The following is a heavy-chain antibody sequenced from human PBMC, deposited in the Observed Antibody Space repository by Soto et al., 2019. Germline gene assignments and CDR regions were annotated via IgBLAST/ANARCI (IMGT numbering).Heavy chain of an antibody. J-gene: IGHJ1*01. CDR1: GGSFSGYY. Sequence: SETLSLTCAVYGGSFSGYYWSWIRQPPGKGLEWIGEINHSGSTNYNPSLKSRVTISVDTSKNQFSLKLSSVTAADTAVYYCASLRLLGIAAAPYRFQHWGQGTLVTVSS. V-gene: IGHV4-34*01. D-gene: IGHD6-13*01. CDR3: ASLRLLGIAAAPYRFQH. CDR2: INHSGST.